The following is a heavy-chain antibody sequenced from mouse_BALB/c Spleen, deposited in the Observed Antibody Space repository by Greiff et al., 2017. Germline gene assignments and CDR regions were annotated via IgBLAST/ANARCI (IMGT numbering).Heavy chain of an antibody. Sequence: VMLVESGAELARPGASVKLSCKASGYTFTSYRMQWVNQRPGQGLEWIGAIYPGDGDTRYTQKFKGKATLTADKSSSTAYMQLSSLASEDSAVYYCARSGGNGDFDYWGQGTTLTVSS. J-gene: IGHJ2*01. CDR2: IYPGDGDT. D-gene: IGHD2-1*01. CDR1: GYTFTSYR. CDR3: ARSGGNGDFDY. V-gene: IGHV1-87*01.